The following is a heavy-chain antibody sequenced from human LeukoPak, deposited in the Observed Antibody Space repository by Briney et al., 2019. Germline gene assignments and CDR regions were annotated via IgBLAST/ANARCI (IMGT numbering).Heavy chain of an antibody. CDR1: GFTFSSYG. D-gene: IGHD3-22*01. CDR2: IRYDGSNK. Sequence: GGSLRLSCAASGFTFSSYGMHWVRQAPGKGLEWVAFIRYDGSNKYYADSVKGRFTISRDNSKNTMYLHMNSLRLEDTAVYYCVRGLIRYYDSNGSYGSFDYWGQGTLVTVSS. V-gene: IGHV3-30*02. J-gene: IGHJ4*02. CDR3: VRGLIRYYDSNGSYGSFDY.